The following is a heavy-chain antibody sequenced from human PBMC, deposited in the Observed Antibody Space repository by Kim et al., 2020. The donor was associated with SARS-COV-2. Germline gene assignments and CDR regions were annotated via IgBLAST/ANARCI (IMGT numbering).Heavy chain of an antibody. CDR3: ARGKRDISMVVVVFIADSLHFDY. CDR1: GGSFSDYR. J-gene: IGHJ4*02. CDR2: ITDGGRT. V-gene: IGHV4-34*01. Sequence: SETLSLTCAVYGGSFSDYRWSWIRQSPGKGLEWIGEITDGGRTNYNPSLKSRADISVDSSKNQFHLKLSSVTVADTAVYYCARGKRDISMVVVVFIADSLHFDYWGQGTSVTVSS. D-gene: IGHD3-22*01.